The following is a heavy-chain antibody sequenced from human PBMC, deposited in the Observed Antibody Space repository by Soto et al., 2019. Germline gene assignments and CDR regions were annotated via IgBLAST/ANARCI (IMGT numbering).Heavy chain of an antibody. CDR3: ARDRWVNYGEYAPDH. Sequence: DSVQVSCKASGYTFTSYGISWVRQAPGQGLEWMGWISAYNGNTNYAQKLQGRVTMTTDTSTSTAYMELRSLRSDDTAVYYCARDRWVNYGEYAPDHWGQGKLVTV. D-gene: IGHD4-17*01. V-gene: IGHV1-18*01. CDR2: ISAYNGNT. J-gene: IGHJ4*02. CDR1: GYTFTSYG.